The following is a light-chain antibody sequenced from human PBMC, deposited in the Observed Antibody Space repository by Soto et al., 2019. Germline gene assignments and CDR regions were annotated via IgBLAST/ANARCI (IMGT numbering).Light chain of an antibody. Sequence: DIQMTQSPSTLSASVEDRVTITCRASQSISSWLAWYQQKPGKAPKLLIYKASSLESGVPSRFSGSGSGTEFTLTISSLQPDDFATYYCQQYNSYSWTFGRGTKVEIK. V-gene: IGKV1-5*03. CDR3: QQYNSYSWT. CDR1: QSISSW. J-gene: IGKJ1*01. CDR2: KAS.